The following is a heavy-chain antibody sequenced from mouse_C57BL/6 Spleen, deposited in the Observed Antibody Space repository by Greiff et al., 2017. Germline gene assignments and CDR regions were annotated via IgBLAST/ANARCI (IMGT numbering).Heavy chain of an antibody. V-gene: IGHV10-3*01. Sequence: EVKLVESGGGLVQPKGSLKLSCAASGFTFNTYAMHWVRQAPGKGLEWVARIRSKSSNYATYYADSVKDRFTISRDDSQSMLYLQMNNLKTEDTARYYCVREGLSLLRYPGAMDYWGQGTSVTVSS. J-gene: IGHJ4*01. D-gene: IGHD1-1*01. CDR1: GFTFNTYA. CDR2: IRSKSSNYAT. CDR3: VREGLSLLRYPGAMDY.